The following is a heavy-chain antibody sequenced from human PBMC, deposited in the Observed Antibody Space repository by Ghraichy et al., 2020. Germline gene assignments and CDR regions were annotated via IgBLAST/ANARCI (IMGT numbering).Heavy chain of an antibody. V-gene: IGHV4-59*01. CDR2: IYYSGST. CDR3: ARSITKWELLQGH. Sequence: SETLSLTCTVSGGSISSYYWSWIRQPPGKGLEWIGYIYYSGSTNYNPSLKSRVTISVDTSKNQFSLKLSSVTAADTAVYYCARSITKWELLQGHWGQGTLVTVSS. D-gene: IGHD1-26*01. J-gene: IGHJ4*02. CDR1: GGSISSYY.